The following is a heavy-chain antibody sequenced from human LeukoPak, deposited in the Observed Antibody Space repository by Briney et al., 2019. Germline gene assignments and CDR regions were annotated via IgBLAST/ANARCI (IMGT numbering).Heavy chain of an antibody. CDR2: ISTSGGNT. J-gene: IGHJ4*02. D-gene: IGHD3-16*01. CDR3: AKRGLM. Sequence: GGSLRLSCAASGFTFDDYGMSWVRQAPGKGLEWVSTISTSGGNTYYADSVKGRFTISRDNSRNTLYLQMNNLRAEDTAVYYCAKRGLMRGQGTLVTVSS. V-gene: IGHV3-23*01. CDR1: GFTFDDYG.